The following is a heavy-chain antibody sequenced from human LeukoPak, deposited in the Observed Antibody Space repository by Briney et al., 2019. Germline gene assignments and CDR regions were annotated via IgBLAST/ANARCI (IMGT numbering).Heavy chain of an antibody. V-gene: IGHV1-2*02. CDR2: INPNSGGT. Sequence: ASVKVSCKASGYTFTGYYMHWVRQAPGQGLEWMGWINPNSGGTNYAQKFQGRVTMTRGTSISTAYMELSRLRSDDTAVYYCARGLTWTTVTTTRLDAFDIWGQGTMVTVSS. D-gene: IGHD4-17*01. CDR1: GYTFTGYY. J-gene: IGHJ3*02. CDR3: ARGLTWTTVTTTRLDAFDI.